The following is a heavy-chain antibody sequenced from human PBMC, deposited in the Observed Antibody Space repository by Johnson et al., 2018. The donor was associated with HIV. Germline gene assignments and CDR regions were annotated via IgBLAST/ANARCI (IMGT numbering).Heavy chain of an antibody. CDR1: GFTFDDYA. V-gene: IGHV3-43D*03. D-gene: IGHD5-12*01. J-gene: IGHJ3*02. Sequence: VQLVESGGGLIQPGGSLRLSCAASGFTFDDYAMHWVRQAPGKGLEWVSLISWDGGSTYYADSMKGRFIISRDNSKNSLYLQMNSLRPEDTALYYCAKASKWLRSEGVGAFDIWGQGTMVTVSS. CDR3: AKASKWLRSEGVGAFDI. CDR2: ISWDGGST.